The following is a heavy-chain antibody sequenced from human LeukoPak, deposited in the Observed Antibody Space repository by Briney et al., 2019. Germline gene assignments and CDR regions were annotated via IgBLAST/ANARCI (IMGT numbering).Heavy chain of an antibody. D-gene: IGHD3-10*01. CDR2: INHSGST. CDR3: ARVGGTNYYYYGMDV. Sequence: SETLSLTCAVYGGSFSGYYWSWIRQLPGKGLEWIGEINHSGSTNYNPSLKRRVTISVDTSKNQFSLKLSSVTAADTAVYYCARVGGTNYYYYGMDVWGQGTTVTVSS. J-gene: IGHJ6*02. V-gene: IGHV4-34*01. CDR1: GGSFSGYY.